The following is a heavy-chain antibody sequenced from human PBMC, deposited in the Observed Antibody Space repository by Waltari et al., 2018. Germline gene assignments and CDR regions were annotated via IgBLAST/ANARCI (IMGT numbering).Heavy chain of an antibody. CDR1: GYSISSGYY. Sequence: QVQLQESGPGLVKPSETLSLTCTVSGYSISSGYYWGWIRQPPGKGLEWIGSIYHSGSTYYNPSLKSRVTISVDTSKNQFSLKLSSVTAADTAVYYCARDFGTASYDYWGQGTLVTVSS. V-gene: IGHV4-38-2*02. CDR2: IYHSGST. J-gene: IGHJ4*02. D-gene: IGHD3-3*01. CDR3: ARDFGTASYDY.